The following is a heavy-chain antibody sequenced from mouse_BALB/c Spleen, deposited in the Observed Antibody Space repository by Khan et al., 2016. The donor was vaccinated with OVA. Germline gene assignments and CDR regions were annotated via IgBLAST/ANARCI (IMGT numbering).Heavy chain of an antibody. CDR2: MFPGDGST. J-gene: IGHJ3*01. CDR1: GYTFTSYD. V-gene: IGHV1-85*01. CDR3: ARGGYGGFAY. D-gene: IGHD2-14*01. Sequence: VQLQESGAELVKPGASVKLSCKASGYTFTSYDINWVRQRPEQGLEWIGWMFPGDGSTKYNENFKGKATLTTDKSSSTAYMQLSRLTSEYSGAYFCARGGYGGFAYWGQGTPVTVSA.